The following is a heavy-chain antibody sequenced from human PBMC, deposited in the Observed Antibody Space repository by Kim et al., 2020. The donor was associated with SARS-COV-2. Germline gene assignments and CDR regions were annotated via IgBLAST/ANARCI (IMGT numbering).Heavy chain of an antibody. J-gene: IGHJ4*02. Sequence: GGSLRLSCVASGFTFSTSPMGCVRQAPGKGLEWVSRISWDGTRTYYADSVKGRVTMSSDKSKNMLYLHMNSLRVEDTAVYYCAKGVINSGFDYWGQGTQV. CDR3: AKGVINSGFDY. CDR2: ISWDGTRT. V-gene: IGHV3-23*01. CDR1: GFTFSTSP. D-gene: IGHD1-26*01.